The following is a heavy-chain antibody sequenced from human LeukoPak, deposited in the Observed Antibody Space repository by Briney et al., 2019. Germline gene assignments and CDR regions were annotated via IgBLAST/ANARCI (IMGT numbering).Heavy chain of an antibody. D-gene: IGHD6-6*01. CDR3: VKGLDYSSSQMDS. CDR2: INTNGANT. V-gene: IGHV3-64*05. CDR1: GFTSKSYT. Sequence: GGSLRLSCSPPGFTSKSYTMHWVRQAPGRGLENVSPINTNGANTYYADSVKGRFTISRDNSRNTVYVQMNSLTPEDTAVYYCVKGLDYSSSQMDSWGQGTLVTVSS. J-gene: IGHJ4*02.